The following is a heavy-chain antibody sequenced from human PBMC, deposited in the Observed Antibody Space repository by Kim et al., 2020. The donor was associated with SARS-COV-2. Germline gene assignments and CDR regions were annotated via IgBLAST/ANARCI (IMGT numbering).Heavy chain of an antibody. V-gene: IGHV3-66*01. Sequence: AAHVKGRFTIPRDNSKNTLYLQMNSLRAEDTAVYYCARDLGNVETGYFDYWGQGTLVTVSS. CDR3: ARDLGNVETGYFDY. J-gene: IGHJ4*02. D-gene: IGHD3-16*01.